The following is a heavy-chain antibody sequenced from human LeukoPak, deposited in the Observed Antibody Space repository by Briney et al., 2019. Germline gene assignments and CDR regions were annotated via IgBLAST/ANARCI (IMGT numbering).Heavy chain of an antibody. V-gene: IGHV3-21*01. Sequence: GGSPRLSCAASGFTFSSYSMNWVRQAPGKGLEWVSSISSSSSYIYYADSVKGRFTISRDNAKNPLYLQMNSLRVEDTAVYYCARDSARGTMVRGVILGTNWFDPWGQGTLVTVSS. J-gene: IGHJ5*02. CDR2: ISSSSSYI. CDR1: GFTFSSYS. CDR3: ARDSARGTMVRGVILGTNWFDP. D-gene: IGHD3-10*01.